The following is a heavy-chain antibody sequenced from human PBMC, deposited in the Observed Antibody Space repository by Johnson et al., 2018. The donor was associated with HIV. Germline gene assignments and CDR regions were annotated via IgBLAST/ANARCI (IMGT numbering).Heavy chain of an antibody. CDR3: AKEDSWRRALDL. D-gene: IGHD3-3*01. V-gene: IGHV3-72*01. CDR1: GFTFDDFG. Sequence: VQLVESGGGVQRPGGSLRLSCAASGFTFDDFGMGWVRQAPGKGLEWVGLSRNKPNNYTTEYAASVKGRFTISRDNSKNTLYLQMNSLRPEDTAVYYCAKEDSWRRALDLWGQGTMVTVSS. CDR2: SRNKPNNYTT. J-gene: IGHJ3*01.